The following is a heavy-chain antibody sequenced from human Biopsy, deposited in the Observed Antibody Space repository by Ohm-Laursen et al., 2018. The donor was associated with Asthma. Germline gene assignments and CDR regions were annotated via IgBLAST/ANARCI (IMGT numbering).Heavy chain of an antibody. Sequence: GSLRLSCTASGFTFGDYWMSWVRQVPGKGLEWVANIKHDGSGKNHVDSLKGRFTISRDNAKNSLYLQMNSLRAEDTAVYYRARTFHFWSPYHAEHYQLWGQGTLVTVSS. CDR2: IKHDGSGK. J-gene: IGHJ1*01. D-gene: IGHD3-3*02. CDR3: ARTFHFWSPYHAEHYQL. V-gene: IGHV3-7*01. CDR1: GFTFGDYW.